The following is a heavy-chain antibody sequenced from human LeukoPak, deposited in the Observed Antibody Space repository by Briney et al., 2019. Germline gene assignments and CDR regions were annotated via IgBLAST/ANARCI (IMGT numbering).Heavy chain of an antibody. CDR2: ISGDGGST. J-gene: IGHJ4*02. CDR3: AKATYYYDSSGLDY. Sequence: GGSLRLSCAASGFTFDDYAMHWVRQGPGKGLECVSLISGDGGSTYYAHSVKGRFTISRDNSKNSLYLQMNSLRTEDTALYYCAKATYYYDSSGLDYWGQGALVTVSS. V-gene: IGHV3-43*02. D-gene: IGHD3-22*01. CDR1: GFTFDDYA.